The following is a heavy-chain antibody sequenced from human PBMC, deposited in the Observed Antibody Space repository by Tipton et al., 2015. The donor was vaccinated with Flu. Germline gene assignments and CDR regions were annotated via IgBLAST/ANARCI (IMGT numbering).Heavy chain of an antibody. D-gene: IGHD2-21*01. J-gene: IGHJ6*02. CDR2: NCYSGST. CDR3: ARDQVSQHLTYGMDV. CDR1: GGSVSSGSYY. Sequence: TLSLTCTVSGGSVSSGSYYWSWIRQPPGKGLEWIGYNCYSGSTNYNPSLKSRVTISIDTSQNQFSLKLGSVTAADTAVYYCARDQVSQHLTYGMDVWGQGTTVTVPS. V-gene: IGHV4-61*01.